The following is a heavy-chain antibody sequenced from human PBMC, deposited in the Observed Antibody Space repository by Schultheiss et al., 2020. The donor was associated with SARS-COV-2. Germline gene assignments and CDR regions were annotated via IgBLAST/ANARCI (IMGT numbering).Heavy chain of an antibody. D-gene: IGHD6-13*01. CDR2: IYPGDSDT. CDR3: ASSRIAAAGTDYYYYYYGMDV. J-gene: IGHJ6*02. CDR1: GYSFTSYW. Sequence: GESLKISCKGSGYSFTSYWIGWVRQMPGKGLEWMGIIYPGDSDTRYSPSFQGQVTISADKSISTAYLQWSSLKASDTAMYYCASSRIAAAGTDYYYYYYGMDVWGQGTTVTVSS. V-gene: IGHV5-51*01.